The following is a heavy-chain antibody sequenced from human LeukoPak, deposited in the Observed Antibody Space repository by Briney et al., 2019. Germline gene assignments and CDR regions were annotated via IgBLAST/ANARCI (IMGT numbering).Heavy chain of an antibody. CDR3: ARHRFLISSVNFDY. Sequence: SETLSLTCTVSGYSISSGYYWGWIRQPPGKGLEWIGSIYHSGSTYYNPSLKSRVTISVDTSKNQFSLKLSSVTAADTAVYYCARHRFLISSVNFDYWGQGTLVTVSS. V-gene: IGHV4-38-2*02. CDR2: IYHSGST. D-gene: IGHD3-3*01. CDR1: GYSISSGYY. J-gene: IGHJ4*02.